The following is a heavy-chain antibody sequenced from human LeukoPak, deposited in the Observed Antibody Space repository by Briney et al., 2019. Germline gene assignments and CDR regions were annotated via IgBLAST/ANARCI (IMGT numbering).Heavy chain of an antibody. Sequence: SETLSLTCTVSGGSISSYYWSWIRQPAGKGLEWIGRIYTSGSTNYNPSLKSRVTMSVDTSKNQFSLKLSSVTAADTAVYYCARERWGSSSSTFDYWGQGTLVIVPP. V-gene: IGHV4-4*07. CDR1: GGSISSYY. J-gene: IGHJ4*02. CDR3: ARERWGSSSSTFDY. D-gene: IGHD6-6*01. CDR2: IYTSGST.